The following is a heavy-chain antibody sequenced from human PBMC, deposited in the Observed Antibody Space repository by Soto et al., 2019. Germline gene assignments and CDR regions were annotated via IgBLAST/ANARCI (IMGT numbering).Heavy chain of an antibody. D-gene: IGHD1-1*01. J-gene: IGHJ4*02. CDR1: GGTFSDYA. V-gene: IGHV1-69*01. CDR2: IIPLTETP. CDR3: ARGTRNSWTCDF. Sequence: QVQVVQSGAEVKKPGSSVKVSCKASGGTFSDYAISWVRQAPGHGLEWVGGIIPLTETPVYAQTVQGRLTITADEVTSAAYMELSSLRSDDTAVYFCARGTRNSWTCDFWGQGTLVTVSS.